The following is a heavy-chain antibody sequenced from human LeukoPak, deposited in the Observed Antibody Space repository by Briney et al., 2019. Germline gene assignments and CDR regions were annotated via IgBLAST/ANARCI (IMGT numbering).Heavy chain of an antibody. Sequence: SETLSLTCTVSGGSISSSSYYWGWIRQPPGKGLEWIGSIYYSGSTYYNPSLKSRVTISVDTSKNQFSLKLGSVTAADTAVYYCAREGQVDYWGQGTLVTVSS. V-gene: IGHV4-39*07. CDR1: GGSISSSSYY. J-gene: IGHJ4*02. CDR2: IYYSGST. CDR3: AREGQVDY.